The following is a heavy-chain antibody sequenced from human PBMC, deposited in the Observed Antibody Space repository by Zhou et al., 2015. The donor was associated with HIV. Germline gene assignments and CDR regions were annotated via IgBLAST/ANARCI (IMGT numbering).Heavy chain of an antibody. J-gene: IGHJ3*02. CDR1: GFTFDDYA. V-gene: IGHV3-9*01. CDR3: AKDKQRGSGWGAGSFDI. D-gene: IGHD6-19*01. Sequence: EKQLVESGGGLVQPGRSLRLSCAASGFTFDDYAVHWVRQTPGKGLEWVSGISWNSAVIGYADSVKGRFTISRDNAKNSLYLQMNSLRPDDTAFYYCAKDKQRGSGWGAGSFDIWGQGTMVTVSS. CDR2: ISWNSAVI.